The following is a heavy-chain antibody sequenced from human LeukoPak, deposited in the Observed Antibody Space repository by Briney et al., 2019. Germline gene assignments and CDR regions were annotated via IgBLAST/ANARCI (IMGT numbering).Heavy chain of an antibody. Sequence: GGSLRLSCAASGFTVSSYWMNWVRQPPGKGLVWVSHINSDESITNYADSVKGRFTISRDNAKNTLYLQMNSLGDDDTAVYYCARGGQSGLGYWGQGTLVTVSS. CDR2: INSDESIT. CDR1: GFTVSSYW. V-gene: IGHV3-74*01. J-gene: IGHJ4*02. CDR3: ARGGQSGLGY. D-gene: IGHD3-10*01.